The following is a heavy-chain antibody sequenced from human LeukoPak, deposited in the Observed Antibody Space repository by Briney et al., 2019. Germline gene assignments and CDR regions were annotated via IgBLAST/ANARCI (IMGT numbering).Heavy chain of an antibody. CDR1: GYTFTSYD. CDR3: ARGFRRTNGSGSYYALGY. J-gene: IGHJ4*02. V-gene: IGHV1-8*01. CDR2: MNPNSGNT. D-gene: IGHD3-10*01. Sequence: ASVKVSCKASGYTFTSYDINWVRQATGQGLEWMGWMNPNSGNTGYAQKFQGRVTMTRNTSISTAYMELSSLRSEDTAVYYCARGFRRTNGSGSYYALGYWGQGTLVTVSS.